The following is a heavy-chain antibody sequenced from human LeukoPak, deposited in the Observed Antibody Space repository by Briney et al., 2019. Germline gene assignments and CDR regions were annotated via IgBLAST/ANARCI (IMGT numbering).Heavy chain of an antibody. V-gene: IGHV3-23*01. CDR2: ISGSGGST. D-gene: IGHD3-22*01. CDR3: AKDVGRDSSGYYYGY. CDR1: GFTFSSYA. Sequence: GESLRLSCAASGFTFSSYAMSWVRQAPGKGLEWVSAISGSGGSTYYADSVKGRFTISRDNSKNTLYLQMNSLRAEDTAVYYCAKDVGRDSSGYYYGYWGQGTLVTVSS. J-gene: IGHJ4*02.